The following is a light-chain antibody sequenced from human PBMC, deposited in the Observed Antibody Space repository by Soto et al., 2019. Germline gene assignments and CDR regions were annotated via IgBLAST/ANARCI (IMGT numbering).Light chain of an antibody. V-gene: IGKV4-1*01. J-gene: IGKJ2*01. Sequence: DIVMTQSPDSLAVSLGERATINCKSSQSVLYSSNNRNYLAWYQHKPGQPPKLLIYWASTRESGVPDRFSGSGSGTDFTLTISSLQAEDVAVYYCQQYYGTPLTFGQGTKLEIK. CDR1: QSVLYSSNNRNY. CDR3: QQYYGTPLT. CDR2: WAS.